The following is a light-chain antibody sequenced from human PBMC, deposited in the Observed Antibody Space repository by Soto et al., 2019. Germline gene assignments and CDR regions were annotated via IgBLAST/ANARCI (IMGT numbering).Light chain of an antibody. CDR2: PAS. CDR3: QQLRTYPYT. CDR1: QDIRTY. V-gene: IGKV1-9*01. Sequence: DIHLTQSPSFLSASVGDRVTVTCRASQDIRTYLAWFQQKPGKAPQLLVYPASTLQGGVPSRFSGRGSGTEFSLTISSLQPEDFATYYGQQLRTYPYTFGQGTKLDIK. J-gene: IGKJ2*01.